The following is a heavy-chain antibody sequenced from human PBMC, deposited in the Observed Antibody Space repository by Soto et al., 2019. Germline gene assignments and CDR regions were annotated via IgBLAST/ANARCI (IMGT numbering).Heavy chain of an antibody. CDR3: AKGAVAGTPTSYYYYGMDV. CDR1: GGTFRTYA. J-gene: IGHJ6*02. Sequence: QVQLLQSGAEVKKPGSSVRVSCEASGGTFRTYAISWVRQAPGQGLEWMGEIIPIFGTVNYAQKFQGRVTVTADXXTTTVYMDLRSLRSEDTAVYYCAKGAVAGTPTSYYYYGMDVWGQGTTVTVSS. V-gene: IGHV1-69*12. CDR2: IIPIFGTV. D-gene: IGHD6-19*01.